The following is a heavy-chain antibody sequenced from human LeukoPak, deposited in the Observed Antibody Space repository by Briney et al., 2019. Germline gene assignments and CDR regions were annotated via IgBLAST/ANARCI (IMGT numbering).Heavy chain of an antibody. V-gene: IGHV3-33*01. CDR1: GFTFSSYV. Sequence: PGGSLRLSCAASGFTFSSYVMHWVRQAPGKGLEWVAVIWYDGSNKYYADSVKGRFTISRDNSKNTLYLQMNSLRAEDTAVYYCARADSSGWYRSWGQGTLVTVSS. CDR2: IWYDGSNK. D-gene: IGHD6-19*01. J-gene: IGHJ4*02. CDR3: ARADSSGWYRS.